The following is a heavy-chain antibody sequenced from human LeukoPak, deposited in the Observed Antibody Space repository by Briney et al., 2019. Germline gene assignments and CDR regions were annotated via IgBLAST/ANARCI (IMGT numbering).Heavy chain of an antibody. J-gene: IGHJ4*02. V-gene: IGHV3-33*01. CDR2: IWYDGSNK. CDR3: ARDRMGSMTDY. Sequence: PGGSLRLSCAASGFTFSSYGMHWVRQAPGKGLEWVAVIWYDGSNKYYADSVKGRFTISRDNSKNTLHLQMNSLRAEDTAVYYCARDRMGSMTDYWGQGTLVTVSS. CDR1: GFTFSSYG. D-gene: IGHD2-15*01.